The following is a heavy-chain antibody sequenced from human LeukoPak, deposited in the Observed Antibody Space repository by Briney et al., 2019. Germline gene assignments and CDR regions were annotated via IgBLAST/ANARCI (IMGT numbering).Heavy chain of an antibody. Sequence: SETLSLTCTVSGGSISSSSYYSGWIRQPPGKGLEWIGSIYYSGRTYYNPSLKSRVTISVDTSKNQFSMNLSYVPAADTAVYYCAKGYYYDSSGYYQRGYFDYWGQGTLVTVSS. J-gene: IGHJ4*02. V-gene: IGHV4-39*01. D-gene: IGHD3-22*01. CDR3: AKGYYYDSSGYYQRGYFDY. CDR2: IYYSGRT. CDR1: GGSISSSSYY.